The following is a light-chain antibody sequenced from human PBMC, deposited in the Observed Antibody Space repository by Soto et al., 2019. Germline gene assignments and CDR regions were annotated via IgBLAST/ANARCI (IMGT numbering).Light chain of an antibody. CDR3: ATWDDSLSGWV. V-gene: IGLV1-47*02. Sequence: QLVLTQPPSASGTPGQRVTISCSGRNSNIGSNFVYWYQHLPGTTPKLLIFSYNQRPSGVPDRFSGSKSGTSASLAISGLRSEDEADYYCATWDDSLSGWVFGGGTKLTVL. CDR1: NSNIGSNF. CDR2: SYN. J-gene: IGLJ3*02.